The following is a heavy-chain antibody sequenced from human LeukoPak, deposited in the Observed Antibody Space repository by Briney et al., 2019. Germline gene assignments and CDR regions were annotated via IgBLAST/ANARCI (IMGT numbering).Heavy chain of an antibody. CDR2: ISSSSSYI. CDR3: ARTSGYDLPGGYLGTEYYFDY. J-gene: IGHJ4*02. V-gene: IGHV3-21*01. CDR1: GFTFSSYS. D-gene: IGHD5-12*01. Sequence: GGSLRLSCAASGFTFSSYSMNWVRQAPGKGLEWVSSISSSSSYIYYADSVKGRFTISRDNARNSLYLQMNSLRAEDTAVYYCARTSGYDLPGGYLGTEYYFDYWGQGTLVTVSS.